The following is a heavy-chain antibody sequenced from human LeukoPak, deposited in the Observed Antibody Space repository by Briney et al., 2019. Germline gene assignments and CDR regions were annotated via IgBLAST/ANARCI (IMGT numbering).Heavy chain of an antibody. CDR3: ARDSGYECWYFDL. CDR2: IYYSGST. V-gene: IGHV4-31*03. Sequence: SETLSLTCTVSGVSISSGGYYWRWIRQHPGKGLEWIGYIYYSGSTYYNPSLKSRVTISVDTSKNQFSLKLSSVTAADTAVYYCARDSGYECWYFDLWGRGTLVTVSS. J-gene: IGHJ2*01. CDR1: GVSISSGGYY. D-gene: IGHD5-12*01.